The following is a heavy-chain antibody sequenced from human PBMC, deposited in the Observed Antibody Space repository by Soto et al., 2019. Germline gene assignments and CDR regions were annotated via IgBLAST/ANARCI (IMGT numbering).Heavy chain of an antibody. CDR3: ERQSSSSSFDY. CDR2: IYYSGST. J-gene: IGHJ4*02. Sequence: PSETLSLTCTVSGGSISSSSYYWGWIRQPPGKGLEWIGSIYYSGSTYYNPSLKSRVTISVDTSKNQFSLKLSSVTAAGTAVYDGERQSSSSSFDYWGQGNLVTVSS. D-gene: IGHD6-6*01. V-gene: IGHV4-39*01. CDR1: GGSISSSSYY.